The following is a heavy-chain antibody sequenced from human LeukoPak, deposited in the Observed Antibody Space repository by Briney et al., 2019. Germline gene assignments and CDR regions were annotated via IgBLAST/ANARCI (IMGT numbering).Heavy chain of an antibody. D-gene: IGHD4-17*01. CDR3: ASLRGDYVGTAFDY. V-gene: IGHV3-20*04. Sequence: GGSLRLSCAASGFTFDDYGMSWVRQAPGKGLEWGSGINWNGGSTGYADCVKARFTISRDNAKNSLYLQMKSARAEDRALYYCASLRGDYVGTAFDYWGQGTLVTVSS. CDR2: INWNGGST. J-gene: IGHJ4*02. CDR1: GFTFDDYG.